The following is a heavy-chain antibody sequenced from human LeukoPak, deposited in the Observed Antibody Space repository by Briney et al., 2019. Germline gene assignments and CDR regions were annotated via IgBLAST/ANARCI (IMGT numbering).Heavy chain of an antibody. CDR1: GFTFSKYW. D-gene: IGHD6-19*01. V-gene: IGHV3-74*01. CDR2: INTDGTVT. CDR3: ATKQWLAPPPDS. Sequence: PGGSLRLSRAASGFTFSKYWMLWVRQAPGKRLESVSRINTDGTVTTYADSVKGRFTVSRDNADNTMFLQMNSVRDEDTAVYYCATKQWLAPPPDSWGQGTPVTVSS. J-gene: IGHJ4*02.